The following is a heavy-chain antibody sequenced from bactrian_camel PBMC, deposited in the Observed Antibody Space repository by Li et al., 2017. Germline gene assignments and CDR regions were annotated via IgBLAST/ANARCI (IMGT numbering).Heavy chain of an antibody. D-gene: IGHD3*01. Sequence: VQLVESGGDSVQPGGSLTLACASSGFTYRDYCLGWFRQAPGKDYEGVASLYPGGNGFYYNPSVMGRFTISLDNDKYTVHLQTNNLKPEDTAAYHCLIDPIMGCRLSADWGPGTQVTVS. J-gene: IGHJ4*01. CDR2: LYPGGNGF. CDR1: GFTYRDYC. V-gene: IGHV3S40*01. CDR3: LIDPIMGCRLSAD.